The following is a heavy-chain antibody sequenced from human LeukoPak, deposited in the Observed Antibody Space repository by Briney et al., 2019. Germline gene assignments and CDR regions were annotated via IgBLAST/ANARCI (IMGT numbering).Heavy chain of an antibody. CDR2: ISGSGGST. CDR3: AKNPPLASRVVVIFFDY. V-gene: IGHV3-23*01. CDR1: GFTINKNY. J-gene: IGHJ4*02. Sequence: GGSLRLSCAASGFTINKNYMTWVRQAPGKGLEWVSAISGSGGSTFYADSVKGRFTISRDNSKNTLYLQMNSLRAEDTAVYYCAKNPPLASRVVVIFFDYWGQGTLVTVSS. D-gene: IGHD3-22*01.